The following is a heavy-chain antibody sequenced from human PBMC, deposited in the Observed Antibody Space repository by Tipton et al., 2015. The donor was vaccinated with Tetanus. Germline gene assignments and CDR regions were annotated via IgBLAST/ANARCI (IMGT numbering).Heavy chain of an antibody. J-gene: IGHJ6*02. CDR3: ARGPRTRIYDSSGYSFRSFYGMAV. CDR1: GGSFTDYS. D-gene: IGHD3-22*01. Sequence: LRLSCAVYGGSFTDYSWSWIRQPPGQGLEWIGEVNQAGNTDYIPSLKGRVTMSLDTSKSQLSLNLSSVTAADTAVYYCARGPRTRIYDSSGYSFRSFYGMAVGGLGATVTVSS. V-gene: IGHV4-34*01. CDR2: VNQAGNT.